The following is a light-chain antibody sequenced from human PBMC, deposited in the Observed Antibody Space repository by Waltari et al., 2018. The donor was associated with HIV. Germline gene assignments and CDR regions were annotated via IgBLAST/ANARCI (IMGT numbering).Light chain of an antibody. V-gene: IGLV3-25*03. J-gene: IGLJ2*01. CDR3: ESADSTGSYYV. CDR2: AGT. CDR1: ALAKQH. Sequence: SYELTQPPSVSVSPDQTATITCSGDALAKQHSYWYQQKAGQAPVLVICAGTERPSGIPERFSGTRSETTVTLTITGVQAEDEADYYCESADSTGSYYVFGRGTRLTVL.